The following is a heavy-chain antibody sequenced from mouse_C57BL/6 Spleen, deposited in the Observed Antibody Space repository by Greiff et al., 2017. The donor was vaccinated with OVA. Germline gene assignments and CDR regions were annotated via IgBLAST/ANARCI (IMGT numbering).Heavy chain of an antibody. CDR1: GYTFTSYW. CDR3: ARNVYYDYDGFAY. CDR2: INPSSGYT. D-gene: IGHD2-4*01. V-gene: IGHV1-7*01. J-gene: IGHJ3*01. Sequence: QVQLQQSGAELAKPGASVKLSCKASGYTFTSYWLHWVKQRPGQGLEWIGYINPSSGYTKYNQKFKDKATLTADKSSSTAYMQLSSLTYEDSAVYYCARNVYYDYDGFAYWGQGTLVTVSA.